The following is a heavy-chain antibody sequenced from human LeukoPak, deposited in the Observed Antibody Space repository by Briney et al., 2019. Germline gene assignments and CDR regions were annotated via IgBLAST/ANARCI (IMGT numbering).Heavy chain of an antibody. Sequence: LGASVKVSCMASGYTFTSYGISSVRQAPGQGLEGMGCISAYNGNANYAQKLQGRVTMTTDTSTSTAYMELRSLRSDDTAVYYCARCSSDIVVVPAASYYYGMDVWGQGTTVTVSS. J-gene: IGHJ6*02. CDR3: ARCSSDIVVVPAASYYYGMDV. D-gene: IGHD2-2*01. V-gene: IGHV1-18*01. CDR1: GYTFTSYG. CDR2: ISAYNGNA.